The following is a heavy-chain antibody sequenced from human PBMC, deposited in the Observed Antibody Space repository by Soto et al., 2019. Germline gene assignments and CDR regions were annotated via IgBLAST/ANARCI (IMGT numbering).Heavy chain of an antibody. Sequence: SETLSLTCAVYGGSFSGYYWSWIRQPPGKGLEWIGEINHSGSTNYNPSLKSRVTISVDTSKNQFSLKLSSVTAADTAVYYCARVVVVAAHPRPYYYDSSGYPYYFDYWGQGTLVTVSS. J-gene: IGHJ4*02. CDR3: ARVVVVAAHPRPYYYDSSGYPYYFDY. D-gene: IGHD3-22*01. CDR1: GGSFSGYY. V-gene: IGHV4-34*01. CDR2: INHSGST.